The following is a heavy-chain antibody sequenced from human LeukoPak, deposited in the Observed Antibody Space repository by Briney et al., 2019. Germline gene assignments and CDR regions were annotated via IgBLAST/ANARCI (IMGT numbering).Heavy chain of an antibody. CDR1: GYSISSGYY. CDR2: IYHSGST. CDR3: ARDLSGSHQLNWFDP. J-gene: IGHJ5*02. Sequence: PSETLSLTCAVSGYSISSGYYWGWIRQPPGKGLEWIGSIYHSGSTYYNPSLKSRVTISVDTSKNQFSLKLSSVTAADTAVYYCARDLSGSHQLNWFDPWGQGTLVTVSS. V-gene: IGHV4-38-2*02. D-gene: IGHD3-10*01.